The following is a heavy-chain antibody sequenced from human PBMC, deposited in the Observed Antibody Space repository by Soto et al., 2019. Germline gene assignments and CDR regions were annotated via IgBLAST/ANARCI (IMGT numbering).Heavy chain of an antibody. Sequence: HPGGSLRHSCAASECAFSGGALSWVRQAPGKGLEWVSAISGSGGSTYYADSVKGRFTISRDNSKNTLYLQMNSLRAEDTAVYYCAKSSGFGELEGPPYYYYYMDVLGKGTTVTVSS. J-gene: IGHJ6*03. V-gene: IGHV3-23*01. CDR1: ECAFSGGA. CDR2: ISGSGGST. D-gene: IGHD3-10*01. CDR3: AKSSGFGELEGPPYYYYYMDV.